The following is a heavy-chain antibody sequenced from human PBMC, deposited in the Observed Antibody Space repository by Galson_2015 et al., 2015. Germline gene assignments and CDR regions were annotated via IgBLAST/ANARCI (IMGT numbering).Heavy chain of an antibody. CDR1: GGSISSSSYY. CDR2: IYYSGST. CDR3: AREHNIVVVPAATGNWFDP. J-gene: IGHJ5*02. Sequence: LSLTCTVSGGSISSSSYYWGWIRQPPGKGLEWIGSIYYSGSTYYNPSLKSRVTISVDTSKNQFSLKLSSVTAADTAVYYCAREHNIVVVPAATGNWFDPWGQGTLVTVSS. V-gene: IGHV4-39*01. D-gene: IGHD2-2*01.